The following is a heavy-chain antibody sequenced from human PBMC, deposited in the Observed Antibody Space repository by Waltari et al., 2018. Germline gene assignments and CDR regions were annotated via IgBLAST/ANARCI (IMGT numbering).Heavy chain of an antibody. CDR1: GFIFSSYG. J-gene: IGHJ4*02. Sequence: QVQVVESGGGVVQPGGSLRLSCAVSGFIFSSYGMHWVRQAPGKGLGWVGFIRQDGSNEYYPDSMKGRFTISRDNSKNTLYLQMNSLRVEDSAVYYCAKVASGHWGFADSWGQGTLVTVSS. D-gene: IGHD7-27*01. CDR2: IRQDGSNE. V-gene: IGHV3-30*02. CDR3: AKVASGHWGFADS.